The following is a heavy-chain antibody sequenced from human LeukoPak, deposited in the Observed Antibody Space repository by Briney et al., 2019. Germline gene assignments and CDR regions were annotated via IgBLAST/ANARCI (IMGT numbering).Heavy chain of an antibody. J-gene: IGHJ4*02. CDR3: GRGHWGLDY. CDR1: GFTFHDSY. Sequence: GGSLRLSCEASGFTFHDSYMTWIRQASGKGLEWVSFISNSGDSIYYADSVKGRFITSRDNAKSSLYLQMNSLRAEDTALYYCGRGHWGLDYWGQGALVTVSS. V-gene: IGHV3-11*04. D-gene: IGHD7-27*01. CDR2: ISNSGDSI.